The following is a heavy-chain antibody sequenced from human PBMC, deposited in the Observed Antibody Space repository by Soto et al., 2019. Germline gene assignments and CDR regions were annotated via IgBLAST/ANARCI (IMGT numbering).Heavy chain of an antibody. Sequence: QLQLVQSGAEVKKPGASVRVSCKASGYTLTSYSMHWVRQAPGQGLELMGIINPSGDNKRYAQNFQGRVTMTMDTSTSTVYVELSSLRYEDTAIYYCARDPQGYCSGGRCYHFDYWGQGTLVTVSS. V-gene: IGHV1-46*01. CDR3: ARDPQGYCSGGRCYHFDY. J-gene: IGHJ4*02. D-gene: IGHD2-15*01. CDR2: INPSGDNK. CDR1: GYTLTSYS.